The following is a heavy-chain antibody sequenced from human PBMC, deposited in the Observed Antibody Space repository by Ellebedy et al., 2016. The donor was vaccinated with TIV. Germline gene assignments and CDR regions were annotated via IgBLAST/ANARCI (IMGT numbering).Heavy chain of an antibody. Sequence: ASVKVSXXASGYTFTSYDINWVRQATGQGLEWMGWMNPNSGNTGYAQKFQGRVTMTRNTSLSTAYMELSSLRSEDTAVYYCARGFAPDDSSGYYVDYWGQGTLVTVSS. CDR3: ARGFAPDDSSGYYVDY. CDR1: GYTFTSYD. J-gene: IGHJ4*02. V-gene: IGHV1-8*01. D-gene: IGHD3-22*01. CDR2: MNPNSGNT.